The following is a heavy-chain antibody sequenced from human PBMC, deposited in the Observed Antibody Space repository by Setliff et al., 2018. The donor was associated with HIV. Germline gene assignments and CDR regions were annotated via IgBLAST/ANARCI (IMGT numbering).Heavy chain of an antibody. CDR1: GFTFSTYS. CDR3: AKDFPPPNGMDV. CDR2: ISSSSRSK. J-gene: IGHJ6*02. V-gene: IGHV3-21*01. Sequence: PGGSLRLSCEASGFTFSTYSMNWVRQAPGKGLEWVSSISSSSRSKYYADSVKGRFTISRDNAKNTLYLQMNSLRPEDTAVYYCAKDFPPPNGMDVWGQGTTVTVSS.